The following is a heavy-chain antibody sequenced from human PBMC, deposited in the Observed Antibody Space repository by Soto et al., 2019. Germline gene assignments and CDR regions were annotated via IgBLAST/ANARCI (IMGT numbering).Heavy chain of an antibody. J-gene: IGHJ6*02. CDR2: ISYDGSNK. D-gene: IGHD2-8*01. V-gene: IGHV3-30*18. CDR1: GFTFSSYG. CDR3: AKDGIVLMVYAVHGMDV. Sequence: PGGSLRLSCAASGFTFSSYGMHWVRQAPGKGLEWVAVISYDGSNKYYADSVKGRFTISRDNSKNTLYLQMNSLRAEDTAVYYCAKDGIVLMVYAVHGMDVWGQGTTVTVSS.